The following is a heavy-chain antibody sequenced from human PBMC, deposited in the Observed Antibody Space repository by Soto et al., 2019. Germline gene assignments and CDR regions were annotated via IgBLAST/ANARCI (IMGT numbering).Heavy chain of an antibody. D-gene: IGHD6-19*01. V-gene: IGHV3-74*01. CDR1: GLTFSSYW. CDR3: ARAPYSSGWCGFDY. CDR2: ISTDGSVT. Sequence: EVQLVESGGGLVQPGGSLRLSCAASGLTFSSYWMHWVRQAPGKGLVWVSRISTDGSVTTYANSVKGRFTISRDNAKNTLYLQMNSLSTEDTDVYYCARAPYSSGWCGFDYWGQGTLVTVSS. J-gene: IGHJ4*02.